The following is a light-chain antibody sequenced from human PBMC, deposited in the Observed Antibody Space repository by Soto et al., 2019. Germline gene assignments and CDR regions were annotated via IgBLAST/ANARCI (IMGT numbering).Light chain of an antibody. Sequence: EIVMTQSPATLSVSPGERATLSCRASQSVSSNVAWYQQKPGQAPRLLIYGASTRATGIPARFSGSGSGTEFTLTISSLQSEDFAVYYCQQYNNWPGTFGQGTKV. J-gene: IGKJ1*01. CDR1: QSVSSN. CDR3: QQYNNWPGT. V-gene: IGKV3-15*01. CDR2: GAS.